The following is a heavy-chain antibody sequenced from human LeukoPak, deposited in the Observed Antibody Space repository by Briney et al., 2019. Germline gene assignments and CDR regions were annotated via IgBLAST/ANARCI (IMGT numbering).Heavy chain of an antibody. CDR3: ARDRIAAAGKGYNWFDP. V-gene: IGHV1-69*04. D-gene: IGHD6-13*01. CDR2: IIPILGIA. J-gene: IGHJ5*02. Sequence: GASVKVSCKASGGTFSSYAISWVRQAPGQGLEWMGRIIPILGIANYAQKFQGRVTITADKSTSTAYMELSSLRSEDTAVYYCARDRIAAAGKGYNWFDPWGQGTLVTVSS. CDR1: GGTFSSYA.